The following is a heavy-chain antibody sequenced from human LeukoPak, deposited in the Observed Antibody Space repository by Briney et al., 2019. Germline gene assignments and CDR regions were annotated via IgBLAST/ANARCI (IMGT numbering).Heavy chain of an antibody. CDR1: GFTFDDYA. D-gene: IGHD6-13*01. Sequence: GGSLRLSCAASGFTFDDYAMHWVRQAPGKGLEWVSGISWDSGSIGYADSVKGRFTISRDNAKNSLYLQMNSLRAEDTALYYCAKDMAPYSSSWYDYWGQGTLVTVSS. CDR2: ISWDSGSI. CDR3: AKDMAPYSSSWYDY. J-gene: IGHJ4*02. V-gene: IGHV3-9*01.